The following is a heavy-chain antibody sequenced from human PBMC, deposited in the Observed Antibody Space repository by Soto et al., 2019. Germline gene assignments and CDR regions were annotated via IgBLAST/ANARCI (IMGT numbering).Heavy chain of an antibody. D-gene: IGHD1-26*01. CDR1: GFTFSNYA. J-gene: IGHJ4*02. CDR2: ISESSADT. CDR3: AKYRAGATYELDY. Sequence: EVQLLESGGGLVQPGGSLRLSCAASGFTFSNYAMSWVRQAPGKGLDWVSGISESSADTYYADSVKGRFTISRDNFKNKLYLQMNSLRAEDTAVYYCAKYRAGATYELDYWGQGTLVTVSS. V-gene: IGHV3-23*01.